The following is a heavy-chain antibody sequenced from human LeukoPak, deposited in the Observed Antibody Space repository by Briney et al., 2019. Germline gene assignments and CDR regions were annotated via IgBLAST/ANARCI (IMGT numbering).Heavy chain of an antibody. CDR3: AREEDYGGNFGRESHHNGMDV. CDR2: IIPNSGGT. D-gene: IGHD4-23*01. Sequence: ASVKVSCKASGSTFTGYSIHWVRQAPGQGLEWMGRIIPNSGGTNYAQKFQGRVTMTRDTSLSTAYMELRRLTSGDTAVYYCAREEDYGGNFGRESHHNGMDVWGQGTTVSVSS. CDR1: GSTFTGYS. V-gene: IGHV1-2*06. J-gene: IGHJ6*02.